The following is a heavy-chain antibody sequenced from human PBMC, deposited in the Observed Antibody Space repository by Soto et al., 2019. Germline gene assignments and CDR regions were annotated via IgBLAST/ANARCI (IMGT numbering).Heavy chain of an antibody. J-gene: IGHJ3*02. Sequence: PAGSLRLSCXAXGFTVNSSWMSLFRQAPGKGLEWVANIKQDGSEKYYVDSVKGRFTISRDNAKNSLYLQMNSLRAEDTAVYYCARAYDFWSGSPGAFAIWGKGTMVTVSS. CDR1: GFTVNSSW. V-gene: IGHV3-7*01. CDR2: IKQDGSEK. CDR3: ARAYDFWSGSPGAFAI. D-gene: IGHD3-3*01.